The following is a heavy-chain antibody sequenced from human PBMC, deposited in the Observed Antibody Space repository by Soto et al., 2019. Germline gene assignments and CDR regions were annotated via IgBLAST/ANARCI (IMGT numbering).Heavy chain of an antibody. Sequence: NPSETLSLTCTVSGGSITSGGYYWSWIRQHPGKGLEWLGYIYDSGSTFYNPSLKSRITLSVDTSKNQFSLKLSSVTVADTAVYYCARGLGYCSGGSCIPSNYFDYWGQGTLVTVSS. CDR1: GGSITSGGYY. V-gene: IGHV4-31*03. CDR3: ARGLGYCSGGSCIPSNYFDY. J-gene: IGHJ4*02. D-gene: IGHD2-15*01. CDR2: IYDSGST.